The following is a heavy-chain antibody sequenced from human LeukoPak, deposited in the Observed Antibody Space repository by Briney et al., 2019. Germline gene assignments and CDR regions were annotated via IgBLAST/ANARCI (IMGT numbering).Heavy chain of an antibody. CDR1: GFTFSSYA. Sequence: GGSLRLSCAASGFTFSSYAMHWVRQAPGKGLVWVSRVKSDGSSTSYADSVKGRFTISRDNAKNSLYLQMNSLRAEDTAVYYCARDGCSSTSCRADYYGMDVWGQGTTVTVSS. J-gene: IGHJ6*02. CDR2: VKSDGSST. CDR3: ARDGCSSTSCRADYYGMDV. D-gene: IGHD2-2*01. V-gene: IGHV3-74*01.